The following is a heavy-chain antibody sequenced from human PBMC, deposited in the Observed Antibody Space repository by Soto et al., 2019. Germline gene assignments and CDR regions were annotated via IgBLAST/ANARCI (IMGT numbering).Heavy chain of an antibody. CDR1: GFSLSTSGVG. Sequence: QITLKESGPTLVKPTQTLTLTCTFSGFSLSTSGVGVGWIRQPPGKALEWLALIYWDDDKRYSPSLKSRLTITKDTSKNQVVLTMTNMDPVDTATYYCAHGRHDIVLVPAAMPIDYFDYWGQGTLVTVSS. V-gene: IGHV2-5*02. J-gene: IGHJ4*02. D-gene: IGHD2-2*01. CDR3: AHGRHDIVLVPAAMPIDYFDY. CDR2: IYWDDDK.